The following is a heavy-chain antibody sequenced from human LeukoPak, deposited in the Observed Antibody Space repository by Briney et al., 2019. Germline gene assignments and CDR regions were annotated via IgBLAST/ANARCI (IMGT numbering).Heavy chain of an antibody. V-gene: IGHV4-31*03. CDR3: ARTSYDWDYYYYMDV. Sequence: ASETLSLTCSVSGGSIRSGGYYWSWIRQHPGKGLEWIGYIYYSGSTYYNPSLKSRVTISVDTSKNQFSLKLSSVTAADTAVYYCARTSYDWDYYYYMDVWGKGTTVTVSS. D-gene: IGHD3-16*01. CDR1: GGSIRSGGYY. J-gene: IGHJ6*03. CDR2: IYYSGST.